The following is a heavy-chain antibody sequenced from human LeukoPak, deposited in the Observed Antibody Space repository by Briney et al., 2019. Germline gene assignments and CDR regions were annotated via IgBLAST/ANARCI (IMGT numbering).Heavy chain of an antibody. CDR1: GYSISSGYY. CDR2: IYHSGST. CDR3: ARGSDYRGGDCYDY. D-gene: IGHD2-21*01. V-gene: IGHV4-38-2*02. Sequence: SETLSLTCTVSGYSISSGYYWGWIRHPPVKGLEWTGSIYHSGSTYYNPSLKSRVTISVDTSKNQFSLKLSSVTAADTAVYYCARGSDYRGGDCYDYWGQGTLVTVSS. J-gene: IGHJ4*02.